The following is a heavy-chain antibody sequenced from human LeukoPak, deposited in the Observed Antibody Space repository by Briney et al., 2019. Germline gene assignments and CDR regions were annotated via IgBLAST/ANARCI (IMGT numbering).Heavy chain of an antibody. Sequence: GGSLRLSCAASGITFSRYNMNWVRQAPGKGLEWVSVIYSGGSTYYADSVKGRFTISRDNSKNTLYLQMNSLRAEDTAVYYCARDPYGPGSYYGILDYWGQGTLVTVSS. V-gene: IGHV3-53*01. D-gene: IGHD3-10*01. J-gene: IGHJ4*02. CDR1: GITFSRYN. CDR2: IYSGGST. CDR3: ARDPYGPGSYYGILDY.